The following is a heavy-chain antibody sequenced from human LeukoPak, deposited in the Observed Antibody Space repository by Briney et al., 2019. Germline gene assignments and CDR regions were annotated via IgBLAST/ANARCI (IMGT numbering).Heavy chain of an antibody. D-gene: IGHD1-26*01. CDR3: ATVRVGSYYFDY. V-gene: IGHV1-69*06. J-gene: IGHJ4*02. CDR1: GGTFSSYA. CDR2: IIPIFGTA. Sequence: GASVKVSCKASGGTFSSYAISWVRQAPGQGLEWMGGIIPIFGTANYAQKFQGRVTITADKSTSTAYMELSSLRSEDTAVYYCATVRVGSYYFDYWGQGTLVTVSS.